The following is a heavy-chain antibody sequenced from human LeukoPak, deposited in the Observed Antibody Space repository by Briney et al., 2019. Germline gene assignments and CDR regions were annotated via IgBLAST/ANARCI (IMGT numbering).Heavy chain of an antibody. CDR1: GYTFTGYC. J-gene: IGHJ4*02. CDR3: ARVDTPIAAAGADY. Sequence: ASVKVSCKASGYTFTGYCMHWVRPAPGQGVEWMGWINPNSGGTNYAQKFQGRVTMTRDTSISTAYMELSRLRSDDTAVYYCARVDTPIAAAGADYWGQGTLVTVSS. D-gene: IGHD6-13*01. CDR2: INPNSGGT. V-gene: IGHV1-2*02.